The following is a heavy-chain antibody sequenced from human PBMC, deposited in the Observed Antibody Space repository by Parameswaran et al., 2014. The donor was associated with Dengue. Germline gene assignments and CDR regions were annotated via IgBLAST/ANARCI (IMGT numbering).Heavy chain of an antibody. D-gene: IGHD3-22*01. CDR2: INPSGGST. V-gene: IGHV1-46*01. J-gene: IGHJ4*01. Sequence: WVRQAPGQGLEWMGIINPSGGSTSYAQKFQGRVTMTRDTSTSTVYMELSSLRSEDTAVYYCARNYDSTFHFDYWARNPGHRLL. CDR3: ARNYDSTFHFDY.